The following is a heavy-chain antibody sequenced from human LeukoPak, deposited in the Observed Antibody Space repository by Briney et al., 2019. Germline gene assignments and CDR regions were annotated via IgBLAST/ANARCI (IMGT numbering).Heavy chain of an antibody. CDR2: IKQDGSEK. Sequence: TGGSLRLSCAASGFTFSSYWMSWVRQAPGKGLEWVANIKQDGSEKYYVDSVKGRFTISRDNAKNSLYLQMNSLRAEETAVNDCERVESRGYCSGGSCLGEAFDIWGQGTMVTVSS. CDR3: ERVESRGYCSGGSCLGEAFDI. CDR1: GFTFSSYW. J-gene: IGHJ3*02. D-gene: IGHD2-15*01. V-gene: IGHV3-7*05.